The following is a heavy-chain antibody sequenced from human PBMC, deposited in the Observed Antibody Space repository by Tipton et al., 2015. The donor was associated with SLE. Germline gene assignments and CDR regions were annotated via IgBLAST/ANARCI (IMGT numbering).Heavy chain of an antibody. CDR2: IYYSGST. Sequence: TLSLTCTVSGGSISSSSYYWGWIRQPPGKGLEWIGSIYYSGSTYYNPSLKSRVTISVDTSKNQFSLKLSSVTAADTAVYYCARGSYYFDYCGQGTLVTVSS. V-gene: IGHV4-39*07. J-gene: IGHJ4*02. CDR3: ARGSYYFDY. CDR1: GGSISSSSYY.